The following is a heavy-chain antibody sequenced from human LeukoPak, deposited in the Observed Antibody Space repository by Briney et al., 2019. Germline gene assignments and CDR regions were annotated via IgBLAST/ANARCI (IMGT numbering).Heavy chain of an antibody. V-gene: IGHV3-72*01. CDR1: GFTFSDHY. D-gene: IGHD5-24*01. Sequence: PGGSLRLSCAASGFTFSDHYMDWVRQAPGKGLEWVGLSKNKAKSYTTEYAASVKGRFIISRDDSKNSLYLQMNSLKTEDTAVYYCARGVTMATITPLLCWGQGTLVTVSS. CDR2: SKNKAKSYTT. J-gene: IGHJ4*02. CDR3: ARGVTMATITPLLC.